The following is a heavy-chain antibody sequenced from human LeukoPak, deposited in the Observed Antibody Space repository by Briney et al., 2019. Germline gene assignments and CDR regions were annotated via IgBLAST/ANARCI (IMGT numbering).Heavy chain of an antibody. D-gene: IGHD2-2*01. V-gene: IGHV4-34*01. J-gene: IGHJ4*02. CDR2: INHSGST. CDR3: ARHKYPGLPYY. CDR1: GGSFSGYY. Sequence: KSSETLSLTCAVYGGSFSGYYWSWIRQPPGKGLEWIGEINHSGSTNYNPSLKSRVTISVDTSKNQFSLKLSSVTAADTAVYYCARHKYPGLPYYWGQGTLVTVSS.